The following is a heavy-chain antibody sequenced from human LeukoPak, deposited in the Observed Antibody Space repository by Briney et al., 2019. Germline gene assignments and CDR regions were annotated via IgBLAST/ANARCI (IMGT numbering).Heavy chain of an antibody. J-gene: IGHJ4*02. CDR3: ARGTRILGARGRDYFDY. D-gene: IGHD1-26*01. CDR2: MWHDGSNE. V-gene: IGHV3-33*01. Sequence: GGSLRLSCEASGLIFSGYGMHWVRQAPGKGLEWVAIMWHDGSNERYAESVKGRFTISRDNSKNTLYLQMNSLRAEDTAFYYCARGTRILGARGRDYFDYWGQGSLVTVSS. CDR1: GLIFSGYG.